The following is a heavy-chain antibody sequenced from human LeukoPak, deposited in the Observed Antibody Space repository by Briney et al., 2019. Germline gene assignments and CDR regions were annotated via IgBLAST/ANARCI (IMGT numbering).Heavy chain of an antibody. D-gene: IGHD3-16*01. CDR1: GFTFSRLW. J-gene: IGHJ4*02. V-gene: IGHV3-7*01. CDR3: ATEHWGRNS. CDR2: IKGDGSDK. Sequence: GGSLRLSCAASGFTFSRLWVSWVRQSPGKGLGGLANIKGDGSDKNYVDSVKGPFTISRYNAKISLFLQRRSLRGEDTALYYCATEHWGRNSWGQGTLVTVSS.